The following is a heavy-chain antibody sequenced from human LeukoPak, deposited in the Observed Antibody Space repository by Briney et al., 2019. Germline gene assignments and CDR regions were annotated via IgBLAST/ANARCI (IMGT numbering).Heavy chain of an antibody. CDR1: GGSFSGHY. Sequence: PSETLSLTCAVYGGSFSGHYWTWIRQPPGKGLEWIGEINHSGSTNYNPSLKSRFTVSVDTSKNQFSLKMRSVTAADTGVYYCARARGTEAIDSWGQGTRVTVSS. J-gene: IGHJ4*02. CDR3: ARARGTEAIDS. CDR2: INHSGST. V-gene: IGHV4-34*01. D-gene: IGHD6-25*01.